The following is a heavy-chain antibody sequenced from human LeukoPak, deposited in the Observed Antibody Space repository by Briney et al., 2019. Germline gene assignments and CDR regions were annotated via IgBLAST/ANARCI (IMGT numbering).Heavy chain of an antibody. J-gene: IGHJ6*03. Sequence: PGGSLRLSCAASGFTFSCYGMSWVRQAPAKGLEWVSAINGSGDRTYYADSVKGRFTISRDNSKNTLYLQTNSLRAEDTAVYYCAKGGRVGGGITMIRGVRNFYYYMDVWGKGTTVIISS. CDR2: INGSGDRT. CDR3: AKGGRVGGGITMIRGVRNFYYYMDV. CDR1: GFTFSCYG. V-gene: IGHV3-23*01. D-gene: IGHD3-10*01.